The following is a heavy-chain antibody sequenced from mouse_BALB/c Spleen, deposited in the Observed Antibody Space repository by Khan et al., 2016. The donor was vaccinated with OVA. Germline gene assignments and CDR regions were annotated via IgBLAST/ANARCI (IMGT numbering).Heavy chain of an antibody. V-gene: IGHV1-76*01. J-gene: IGHJ1*01. CDR3: ARDNGSTWYFDV. CDR1: GYIFTSYW. D-gene: IGHD1-2*01. Sequence: QVQLKQSGAELVRPGASVKLSCKTSGYIFTSYWIHWVKQRSGQGLEWIARIYPGTGSTYYNEKFKGKATLTADKSSSAAYMQVSSLKSEDSAVYYCARDNGSTWYFDVWGAGTTVTVSS. CDR2: IYPGTGST.